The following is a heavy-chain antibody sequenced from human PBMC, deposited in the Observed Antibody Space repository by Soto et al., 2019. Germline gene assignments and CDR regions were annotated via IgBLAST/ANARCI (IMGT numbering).Heavy chain of an antibody. J-gene: IGHJ6*02. V-gene: IGHV3-43*01. CDR2: ISWDGGST. CDR3: AKGQPHYYYYYGMDV. CDR1: GFTFDDYT. Sequence: SCAASGFTFDDYTMHWVRQAPGKGLEWVSLISWDGGSTYYADSVKGRFTISRDNSKNSLYLQMNSLRTEDTALYYCAKGQPHYYYYYGMDVWGQGTTVTVSS.